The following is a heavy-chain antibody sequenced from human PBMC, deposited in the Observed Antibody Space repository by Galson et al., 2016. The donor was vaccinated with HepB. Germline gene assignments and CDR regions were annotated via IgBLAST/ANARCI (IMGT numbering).Heavy chain of an antibody. V-gene: IGHV3-23*01. CDR1: GYTFRSYA. J-gene: IGHJ5*02. Sequence: SLRLSCAASGYTFRSYAMTWVRQAPGKGWEWVSGISVYGITYYADSVQGRFTVSSDNSKSTLYLQMHSLRAEATAIYYCAKDFRYGSAWGPGTLVTVSS. CDR3: AKDFRYGSA. D-gene: IGHD6-19*01. CDR2: ISVYGIT.